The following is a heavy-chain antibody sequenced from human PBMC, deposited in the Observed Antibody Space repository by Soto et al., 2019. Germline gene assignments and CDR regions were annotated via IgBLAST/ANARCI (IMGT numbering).Heavy chain of an antibody. CDR2: ISYDGSNK. V-gene: IGHV3-30*18. Sequence: QVQLVESGGGVVQPGRSLRLSCAASGFTFSSYGMHWVRQAPGKGLEWVAVISYDGSNKYYADSVKGRFTISRDNSKKTLYLKMNSLRAEDTAVYYCAKDREVVSPMDGMDVWGQGTTVTVSS. D-gene: IGHD2-15*01. CDR3: AKDREVVSPMDGMDV. J-gene: IGHJ6*02. CDR1: GFTFSSYG.